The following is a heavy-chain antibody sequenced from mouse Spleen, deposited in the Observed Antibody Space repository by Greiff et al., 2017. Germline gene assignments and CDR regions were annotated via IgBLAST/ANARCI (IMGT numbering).Heavy chain of an antibody. CDR1: GFSLTSYG. J-gene: IGHJ4*01. V-gene: IGHV2-6-1*01. Sequence: QVQLQQSGPGLVAPSQSLSITCTISGFSLTSYGVHWVRQPPGKGLEWLVVIWSDGSTTYNSALKSRLSISKDNSKSQVFLKMNSLQTDDTAMYYCARHISDGSYAMDYWGQGTSVTVSS. CDR3: ARHISDGSYAMDY. CDR2: IWSDGST. D-gene: IGHD2-3*01.